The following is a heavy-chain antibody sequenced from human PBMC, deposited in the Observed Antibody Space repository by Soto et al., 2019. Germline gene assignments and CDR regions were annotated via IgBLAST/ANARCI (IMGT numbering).Heavy chain of an antibody. Sequence: QVQLQESGPGLVKPSETLSLSCNVSGDSITNSYWSWIRQSPGKGLEWIGYIYARGSTNYNPSLKSRVIISLATSKNQVSLRLSSVTAADTAVYYCARDRYYDGSGFRRLDYWGQGTLVTVSS. D-gene: IGHD3-22*01. CDR1: GDSITNSY. CDR2: IYARGST. CDR3: ARDRYYDGSGFRRLDY. J-gene: IGHJ4*02. V-gene: IGHV4-59*01.